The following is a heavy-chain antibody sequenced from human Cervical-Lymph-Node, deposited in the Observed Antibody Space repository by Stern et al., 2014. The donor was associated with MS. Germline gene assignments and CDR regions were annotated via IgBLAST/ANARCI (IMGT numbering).Heavy chain of an antibody. CDR2: IYISGDA. Sequence: VQLVESGPGLVKPSQTLSLTCTVSGGSITSGNHYWSWIRQRAGKGLEWIGRIYISGDAKYNPSLKNRVTISIDTSRDPFSLGLTSVTAADTAVYYCARGLGPFDPWGQGTLVTVAS. V-gene: IGHV4-61*02. CDR3: ARGLGPFDP. J-gene: IGHJ5*02. CDR1: GGSITSGNHY. D-gene: IGHD5/OR15-5a*01.